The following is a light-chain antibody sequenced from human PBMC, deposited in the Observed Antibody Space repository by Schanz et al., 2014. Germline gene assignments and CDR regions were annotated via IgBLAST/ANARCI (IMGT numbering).Light chain of an antibody. CDR1: QSVVHH. CDR2: DVS. J-gene: IGKJ5*01. CDR3: QQRRNWPPIT. Sequence: DIVLTQSPATLSLSPGERATLSCRASQSVVHHVAWYQQRPGQAPRLLIYDVSNRATGIPARFSGSGSGTDFTLTISSLEPEDFAVYYCQQRRNWPPITFGQGTRLDIK. V-gene: IGKV3-11*01.